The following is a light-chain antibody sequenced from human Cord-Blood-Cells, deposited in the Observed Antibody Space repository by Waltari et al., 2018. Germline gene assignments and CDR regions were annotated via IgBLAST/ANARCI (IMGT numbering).Light chain of an antibody. CDR3: QSYDSSKWV. CDR2: EDN. J-gene: IGLJ3*02. V-gene: IGLV6-57*01. Sequence: NFMLTQPHSVSESPGKTVTISFTRSSGSIASNYVQWYQQRPGSSPTTVIYEDNQRPSGVPDRFSGSIDSSSNSASLTISGLKTEDEADYYCQSYDSSKWVFGGGTKLTVL. CDR1: SGSIASNY.